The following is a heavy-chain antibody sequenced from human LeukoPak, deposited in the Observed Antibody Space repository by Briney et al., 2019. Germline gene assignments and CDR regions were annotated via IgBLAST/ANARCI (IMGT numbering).Heavy chain of an antibody. J-gene: IGHJ4*02. Sequence: GGSLRLSCAASGFTFSSYAMSWVRQAPGKGLEWVSAISGTGGNTYYADSVKGRFTISRDNAKNSLYLQMNSLRAEDTAFYYCAREVRRGSDYFDYWGQGTLVTVSS. CDR2: ISGTGGNT. V-gene: IGHV3-23*01. CDR1: GFTFSSYA. CDR3: AREVRRGSDYFDY. D-gene: IGHD1-26*01.